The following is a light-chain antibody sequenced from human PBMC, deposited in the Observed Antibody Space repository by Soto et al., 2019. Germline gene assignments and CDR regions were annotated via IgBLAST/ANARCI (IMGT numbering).Light chain of an antibody. CDR1: YSNIGSGHD. J-gene: IGLJ3*02. CDR2: SNN. V-gene: IGLV1-47*02. Sequence: QSVLTQPPSVSGAPGQRVTISCTGTYSNIGSGHDVHWYQHVAGAAPKLLIYSNNQRPSGVPDRFSGSKSGTSASLAIRGLRSEDEADYYCATWDDSLRGRVFGGGTKLTVL. CDR3: ATWDDSLRGRV.